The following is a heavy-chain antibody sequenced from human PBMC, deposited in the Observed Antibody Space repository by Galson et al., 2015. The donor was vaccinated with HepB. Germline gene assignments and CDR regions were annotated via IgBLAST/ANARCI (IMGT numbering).Heavy chain of an antibody. D-gene: IGHD3-3*01. V-gene: IGHV3-74*01. Sequence: SLRLSCAASGFTFSSYWMHWVRQAPGKGLVWVSRINSDGSSTSYADSVKGRFTISRDNAKNTLYLQMNSLRAEDTAVYYCARAGIFATTQDYWGQGTLVTVSS. CDR3: ARAGIFATTQDY. J-gene: IGHJ4*02. CDR1: GFTFSSYW. CDR2: INSDGSST.